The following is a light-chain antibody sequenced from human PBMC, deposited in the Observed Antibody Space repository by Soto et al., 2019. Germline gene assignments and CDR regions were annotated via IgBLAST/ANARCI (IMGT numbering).Light chain of an antibody. CDR1: SSDVGGFNY. CDR3: CSFAGTYTLDFVV. V-gene: IGLV2-11*01. Sequence: QSALTQPRSVSGSPGQSVTISCTGTSSDVGGFNYVSWFQQHPGKAPKLMIYDVSKRPSGVPDRFSASKSGNTASLTISGLQAEDEADYYCCSFAGTYTLDFVVFGTGTKVTVL. J-gene: IGLJ1*01. CDR2: DVS.